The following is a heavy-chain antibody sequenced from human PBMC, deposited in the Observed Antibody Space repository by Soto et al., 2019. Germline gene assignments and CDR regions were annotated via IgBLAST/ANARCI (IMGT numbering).Heavy chain of an antibody. J-gene: IGHJ5*01. CDR3: SRNYAHRNYGQDVSWFDP. Sequence: PGGSLRLSCAASGFTFSSYSMNWVRQAPGKGLEWVSYISSSGSTIYYADSVKGRFTISRDNAKNSLYLQMNSLRAEDTAVYYCSRNYAHRNYGQDVSWFDPLGQGTLGTRPS. D-gene: IGHD4-4*01. CDR1: GFTFSSYS. CDR2: ISSSGSTI. V-gene: IGHV3-48*01.